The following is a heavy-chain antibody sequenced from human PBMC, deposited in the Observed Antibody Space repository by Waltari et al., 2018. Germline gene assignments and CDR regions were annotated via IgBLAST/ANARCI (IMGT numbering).Heavy chain of an antibody. CDR2: IYSGGSST. V-gene: IGHV3-23*03. CDR1: GFTFSSYA. Sequence: EVQLLESGGGLVQPGGSLRLSCAASGFTFSSYAMSWVRQAPGKGLEWVSVIYSGGSSTYYADSVKGRFTISRDNSKNTLYLQMNSLRAEDTAVYYCAKGHDSSSWPTPFDYWGQGTLVTVSS. CDR3: AKGHDSSSWPTPFDY. D-gene: IGHD6-13*01. J-gene: IGHJ4*02.